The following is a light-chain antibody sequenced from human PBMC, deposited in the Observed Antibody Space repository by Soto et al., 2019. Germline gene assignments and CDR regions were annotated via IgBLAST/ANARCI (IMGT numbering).Light chain of an antibody. Sequence: IQLTHSPSSLSASVGDRVTITCRASQGISSHLAWYQQKPGKAPKLLIYAASTLQTGVPSRFSGGGSGKDFTLTLSSLQPEDFATYYCQQVNSFPRTFGYGPRLQI. CDR1: QGISSH. CDR2: AAS. J-gene: IGKJ5*01. CDR3: QQVNSFPRT. V-gene: IGKV1-9*01.